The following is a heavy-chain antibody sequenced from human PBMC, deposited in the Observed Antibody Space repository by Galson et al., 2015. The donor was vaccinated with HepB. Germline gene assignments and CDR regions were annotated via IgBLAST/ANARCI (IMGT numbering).Heavy chain of an antibody. CDR2: MSYDGSNK. D-gene: IGHD6-13*01. CDR1: GFTFSKYG. CDR3: AREYEQSASGTHYYYYGMDV. V-gene: IGHV3-30-3*01. J-gene: IGHJ6*02. Sequence: SLRLSCAASGFTFSKYGLHWVRQAPGQGLEWVALMSYDGSNKYYADSVKGRFTISRDNSRNTLYLQMNSLRAEDTAVYYCAREYEQSASGTHYYYYGMDVWGQGTTVTVSS.